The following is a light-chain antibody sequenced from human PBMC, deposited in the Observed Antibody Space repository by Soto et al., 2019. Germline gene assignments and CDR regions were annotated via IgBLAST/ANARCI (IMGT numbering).Light chain of an antibody. CDR2: DAS. CDR1: QSVSSY. J-gene: IGKJ4*01. V-gene: IGKV3-11*01. CDR3: QQYNNWPLT. Sequence: EIVLTQSPATLSLSPGERATLSCMASQSVSSYLAWYQQKPGQAPRLLIYDASNRATGIPARFSASGSGTDFTLTISSLQSEDFAVYYCQQYNNWPLTFGGGTKVDIK.